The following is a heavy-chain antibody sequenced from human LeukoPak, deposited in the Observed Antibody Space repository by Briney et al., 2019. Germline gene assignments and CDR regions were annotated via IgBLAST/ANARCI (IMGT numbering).Heavy chain of an antibody. Sequence: TSETLSLTCTVSGGSINRGDYYWTWIRQSPEKGLEWIGYIYYSGSTHYNPSLKSRLIISIDTSKNQFSLKLTSVTAADTAVYYCARDRVVASTFYYGMDVWGQGTTVTVSS. V-gene: IGHV4-30-4*01. CDR3: ARDRVVASTFYYGMDV. CDR2: IYYSGST. D-gene: IGHD2-15*01. J-gene: IGHJ6*02. CDR1: GGSINRGDYY.